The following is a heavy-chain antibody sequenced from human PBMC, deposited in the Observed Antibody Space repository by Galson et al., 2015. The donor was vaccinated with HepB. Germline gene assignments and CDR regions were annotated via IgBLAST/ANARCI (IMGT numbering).Heavy chain of an antibody. D-gene: IGHD4-17*01. CDR1: GFTFTSYT. J-gene: IGHJ4*02. V-gene: IGHV3-30-3*01. CDR2: VSFDGDYS. CDR3: ARGATVTSGVDY. Sequence: SLRLSCAASGFTFTSYTMHWVRQAPGKGLEWVAVVSFDGDYSYHADSVKGRFTISRDNSKNTQYLEMVSLKAEDTAVYYCARGATVTSGVDYWGQGTLVTVSS.